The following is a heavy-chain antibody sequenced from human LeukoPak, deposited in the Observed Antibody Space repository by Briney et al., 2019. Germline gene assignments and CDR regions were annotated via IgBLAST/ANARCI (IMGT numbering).Heavy chain of an antibody. J-gene: IGHJ4*02. CDR3: AKDWTHSGDRDNFDY. CDR1: GFTFSSYA. V-gene: IGHV3-23*01. Sequence: GGSLRLSCAASGFTFSSYAMSWVRQAPGKGLERVSAISGSGGSTYYADSVKGRFTISRDNSKNTLYLQMNSLRAEDTAVYYCAKDWTHSGDRDNFDYWGQGTLVTVSS. CDR2: ISGSGGST. D-gene: IGHD2-21*02.